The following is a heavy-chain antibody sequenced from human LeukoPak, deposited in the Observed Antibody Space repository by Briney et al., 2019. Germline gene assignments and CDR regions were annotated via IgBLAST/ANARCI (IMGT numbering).Heavy chain of an antibody. V-gene: IGHV1-18*01. D-gene: IGHD3-22*01. J-gene: IGHJ5*01. CDR3: ARDPTNSGGYHALFDS. Sequence: GASLKVSCKTSGYIFTHHGVSWVRQAPGQGLEWMRWISAYNGDTMYAQNLQGRVTMTSDTSTRTAYLELRSLRSDDTAMYYCARDPTNSGGYHALFDSWGQGTLVTVSS. CDR2: ISAYNGDT. CDR1: GYIFTHHG.